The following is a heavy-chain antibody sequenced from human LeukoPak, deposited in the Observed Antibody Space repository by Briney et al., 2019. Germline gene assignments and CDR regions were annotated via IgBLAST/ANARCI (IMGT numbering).Heavy chain of an antibody. J-gene: IGHJ4*02. V-gene: IGHV3-15*01. CDR1: GFTFSNAW. D-gene: IGHD3-22*01. CDR2: IKSKTDGGTT. Sequence: PGGSVRLSCGPSGFTFSNAWMRGVRPARGGGREWVGRIKSKTDGGTTDYAAPVKGRFTISRYDSKHTLLLQMTSLKTENTVVYYCTSMGITMIVVVSDYWGQGTLVTVSS. CDR3: TSMGITMIVVVSDY.